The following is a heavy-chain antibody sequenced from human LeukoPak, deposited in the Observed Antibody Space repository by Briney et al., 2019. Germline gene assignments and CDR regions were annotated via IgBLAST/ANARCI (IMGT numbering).Heavy chain of an antibody. CDR2: IKQDGSEK. Sequence: PGGSLRLSCAASGFTFSSYWMTWVRQAPGKGLEWVANIKQDGSEKYYVDSVKGRFTISRDNAKKSLYLQMNSLRAEDTAVYYCARDLVVGLFDYWGQGTLVTVSS. D-gene: IGHD1-26*01. V-gene: IGHV3-7*01. J-gene: IGHJ4*02. CDR1: GFTFSSYW. CDR3: ARDLVVGLFDY.